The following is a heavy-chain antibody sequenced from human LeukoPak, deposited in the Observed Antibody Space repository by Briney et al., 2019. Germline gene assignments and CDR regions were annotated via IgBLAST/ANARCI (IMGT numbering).Heavy chain of an antibody. Sequence: PGGSLRLSCAASGFTFSSYSMNWVRQAPGKGLEWVSYISSSSSTIYYADSVKGRFTISRDNAKNSLYLQMNSLKTEDTAVYYCSTYLFGGSGYVLSDYWGQGTLVTVSS. CDR1: GFTFSSYS. CDR2: ISSSSSTI. D-gene: IGHD3-22*01. J-gene: IGHJ4*02. CDR3: STYLFGGSGYVLSDY. V-gene: IGHV3-48*04.